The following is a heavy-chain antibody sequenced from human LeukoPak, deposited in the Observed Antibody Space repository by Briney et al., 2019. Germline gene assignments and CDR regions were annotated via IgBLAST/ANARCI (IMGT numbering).Heavy chain of an antibody. J-gene: IGHJ4*02. CDR2: IYYSGST. CDR1: GGSISSNY. D-gene: IGHD6-6*01. CDR3: ARQGAYSSSSFDY. Sequence: SETASLTCTVSGGSISSNYWSWTRQPPGKGLEGIGYIYYSGSTNYYPPLTSRVTISVDTSKNQFSLKLSSVTAADTAVYCCARQGAYSSSSFDYWGQ. V-gene: IGHV4-59*08.